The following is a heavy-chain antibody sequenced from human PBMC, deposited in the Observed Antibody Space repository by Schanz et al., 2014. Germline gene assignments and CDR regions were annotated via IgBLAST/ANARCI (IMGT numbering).Heavy chain of an antibody. CDR3: ARDMLRRYGALEI. J-gene: IGHJ3*02. V-gene: IGHV3-23*01. Sequence: EVQLLESGGGLVQPGGSLRLSCAASRFTFSSYAMSWVRQAPGKGLEWVSAISDSGDLTYYADSVRGRFTISRDNAKNSLFLQMNSLRADDTAVYYCARDMLRRYGALEIWGRGTMVTVSS. CDR2: ISDSGDLT. D-gene: IGHD2-8*01. CDR1: RFTFSSYA.